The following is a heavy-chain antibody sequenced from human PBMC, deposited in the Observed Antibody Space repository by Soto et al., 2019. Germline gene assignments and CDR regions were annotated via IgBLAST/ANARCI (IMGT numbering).Heavy chain of an antibody. V-gene: IGHV3-23*01. J-gene: IGHJ4*02. CDR1: GFTFSSYA. CDR3: ARDYRTSGSL. D-gene: IGHD1-26*01. Sequence: PGGSLRLSCAASGFTFSSYAMSWVRQAPGKGLAWVSAISGSGGSTYYADSVKGRFTISRDNSKNTLYLQMNSLRAEDTAVDDCARDYRTSGSLWGQGTLVTVSS. CDR2: ISGSGGST.